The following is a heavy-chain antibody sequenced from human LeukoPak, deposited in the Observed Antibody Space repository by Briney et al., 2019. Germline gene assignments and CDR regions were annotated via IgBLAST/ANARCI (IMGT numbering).Heavy chain of an antibody. CDR3: ARDRYSYGSYYYYYYMDV. CDR2: IYTSGST. J-gene: IGHJ6*03. Sequence: SSQTLSLTCTVSGGSISSGSYYWSWIRQPAGKGLEWIGRIYTSGSTNCNPSLKSRVTISVDTSKNQFSLKLSSVTAADTAVYYCARDRYSYGSYYYYYYMDVWGKGTTVTVSS. D-gene: IGHD5-18*01. CDR1: GGSISSGSYY. V-gene: IGHV4-61*02.